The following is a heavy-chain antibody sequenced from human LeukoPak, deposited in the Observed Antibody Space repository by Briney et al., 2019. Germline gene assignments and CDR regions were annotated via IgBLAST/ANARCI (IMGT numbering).Heavy chain of an antibody. J-gene: IGHJ5*02. V-gene: IGHV7-4-1*02. D-gene: IGHD6-6*01. CDR2: INTNTGNP. CDR3: ASGFEYSSISHWFDP. Sequence: ASVKVSCKASGYTFTSYYMHWVRQAPGQGLEWVGWINTNTGNPTYAQGFTGRFVFSLDTSVSTAYLQISSLKAEDTAVYYCASGFEYSSISHWFDPWGQGTLVTVSS. CDR1: GYTFTSYY.